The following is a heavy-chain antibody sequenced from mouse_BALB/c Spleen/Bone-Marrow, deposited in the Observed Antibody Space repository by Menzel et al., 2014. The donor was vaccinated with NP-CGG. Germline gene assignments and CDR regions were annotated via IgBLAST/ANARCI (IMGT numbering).Heavy chain of an antibody. J-gene: IGHJ3*01. CDR2: ISDGGNYT. CDR1: GFTFSDYF. D-gene: IGHD2-14*01. Sequence: EVKLVESGGALVKPRGSLKLSCAASGFTFSDYFMYWVRQTPEKRLEWVATISDGGNYTCYPDSVKGRFTISRDNAKNNLHLQMNSLKSEDTAKYFCARDGDYKYAWFAFWGQGTLVTVSA. CDR3: ARDGDYKYAWFAF. V-gene: IGHV5-4*02.